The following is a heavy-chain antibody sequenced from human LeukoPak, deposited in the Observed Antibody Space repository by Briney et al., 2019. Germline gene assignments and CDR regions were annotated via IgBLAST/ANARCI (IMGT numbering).Heavy chain of an antibody. CDR2: INPNSGGT. D-gene: IGHD6-6*01. CDR1: GYTFTGSY. J-gene: IGHJ5*02. V-gene: IGHV1-2*02. CDR3: ARGGGRSSSPFDP. Sequence: ASVTVSCKASGYTFTGSYMHWVRQAPGQGLEWMGWINPNSGGTKYAQNFQGRVTMTRDTSISTAYMELSRLRSDDTAVYYCARGGGRSSSPFDPWGQGTLVTVSS.